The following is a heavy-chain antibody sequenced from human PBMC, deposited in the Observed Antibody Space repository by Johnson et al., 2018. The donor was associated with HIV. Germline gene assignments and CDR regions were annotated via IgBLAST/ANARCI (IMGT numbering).Heavy chain of an antibody. CDR2: ISYDGSNK. V-gene: IGHV3-30*04. CDR1: GFTFSSYA. Sequence: VQLVESGGGVVQPGRSLRLSCAASGFTFSSYAMHWVRQAPGKGLEWVAVISYDGSNKYYADSVKGRFTISRDNSKNTLYLQMNSLRAEDTAVYYCATALGYDAFDIWGQGTMVTVSS. J-gene: IGHJ3*02. CDR3: ATALGYDAFDI. D-gene: IGHD6-13*01.